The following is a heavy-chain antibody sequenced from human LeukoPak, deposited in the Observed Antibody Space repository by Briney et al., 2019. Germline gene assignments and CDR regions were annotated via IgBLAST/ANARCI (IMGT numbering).Heavy chain of an antibody. CDR2: IIPIFGTA. J-gene: IGHJ6*02. CDR3: ARDGSLTPNLAYGMDV. V-gene: IGHV1-69*13. CDR1: GGTFSSYA. Sequence: SVKVSCKASGGTFSSYAISWVRQAPGQGLEWMGGIIPIFGTANYAQKFQGRVTITADESTSTAYMELSSLRSEDTAMYYCARDGSLTPNLAYGMDVWGQGTTVTVSS.